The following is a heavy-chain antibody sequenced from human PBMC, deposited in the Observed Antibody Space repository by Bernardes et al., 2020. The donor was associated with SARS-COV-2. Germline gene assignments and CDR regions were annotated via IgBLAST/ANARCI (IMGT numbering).Heavy chain of an antibody. Sequence: SETLSLTCAVSGGSFSGYYWSWVRQPPGKGMDWIWEVNHAGSSNYNPSRKSRLTISVETTKNQLPLRLTSVTDAGTAVYYCARGSRFGRKDWGEGTLVTVSS. CDR3: ARGSRFGRKD. V-gene: IGHV4-34*01. D-gene: IGHD3-10*01. J-gene: IGHJ4*02. CDR2: VNHAGSS. CDR1: GGSFSGYY.